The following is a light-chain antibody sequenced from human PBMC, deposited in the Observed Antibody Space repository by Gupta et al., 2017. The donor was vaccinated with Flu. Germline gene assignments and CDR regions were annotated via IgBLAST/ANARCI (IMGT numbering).Light chain of an antibody. Sequence: QSALTQPASVSVSPGQSITISCTGTSSDVGGYNYVSWYQQHPGKAPKLMIYEVSNRPSGVSNRFSGSKSGNTASLTISGLQAEDEADYYCSSYTSSITPHVVFGGGTKLTVL. CDR2: EVS. V-gene: IGLV2-14*01. CDR1: SSDVGGYNY. J-gene: IGLJ2*01. CDR3: SSYTSSITPHVV.